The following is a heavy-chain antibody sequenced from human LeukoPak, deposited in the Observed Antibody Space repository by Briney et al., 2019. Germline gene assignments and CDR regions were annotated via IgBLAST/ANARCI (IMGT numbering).Heavy chain of an antibody. D-gene: IGHD2-2*02. CDR2: IYTSGST. J-gene: IGHJ2*01. V-gene: IGHV4-4*09. Sequence: SETLSLTCTVSGGSISSYYWSWIRQPPGKGLEWIGYIYTSGSTNYNPSLKSRVTISVDTSKNQFSLKLSSVTAADTAVYYCARHARFCSSTSCYTDWYFDLWGRGTLVTVSS. CDR3: ARHARFCSSTSCYTDWYFDL. CDR1: GGSISSYY.